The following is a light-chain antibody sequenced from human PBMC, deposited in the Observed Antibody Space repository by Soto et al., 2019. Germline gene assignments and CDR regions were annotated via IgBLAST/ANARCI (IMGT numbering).Light chain of an antibody. V-gene: IGKV3-20*01. J-gene: IGKJ3*01. Sequence: ETVLTQFPGTLSLSPGDRGTLSCSASQNIGRSNVAWYQQKPGQAPRLLIYGPSTRSTGIPDRFSVSGSETDFTLTISRVEPEDSAVYFCQLYGVAFTVGPGNRVDIK. CDR1: QNIGRSN. CDR2: GPS. CDR3: QLYGVAFT.